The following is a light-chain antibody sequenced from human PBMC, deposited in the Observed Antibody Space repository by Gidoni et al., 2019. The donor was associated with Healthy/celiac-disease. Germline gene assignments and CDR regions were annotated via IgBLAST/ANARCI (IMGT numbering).Light chain of an antibody. J-gene: IGLJ2*01. V-gene: IGLV3-1*01. Sequence: SYELTQPPSVSVAPGQTASITCSGDKLGDKYVCWYQQKPGQSPVLVIYQDLKRPSGIPERFSGSNSGNTATLTISGTQAMDEADYYCQAWDSLVVFGGGTKLTVL. CDR2: QDL. CDR1: KLGDKY. CDR3: QAWDSLVV.